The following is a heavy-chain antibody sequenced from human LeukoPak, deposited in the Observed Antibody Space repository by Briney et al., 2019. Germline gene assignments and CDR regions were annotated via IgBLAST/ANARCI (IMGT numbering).Heavy chain of an antibody. J-gene: IGHJ6*03. CDR1: GGSFSGYY. CDR2: INHSGST. D-gene: IGHD3-10*01. CDR3: ARGGRGYYYYYMDV. Sequence: SETLSLTCAVYGGSFSGYYWSWIRQPPGKGLEWIGEINHSGSTNYNPFLKSRVTISVDTSKNQFSLKLSSVTAADTAVYYCARGGRGYYYYYMDVWGKGTTVTVSS. V-gene: IGHV4-34*01.